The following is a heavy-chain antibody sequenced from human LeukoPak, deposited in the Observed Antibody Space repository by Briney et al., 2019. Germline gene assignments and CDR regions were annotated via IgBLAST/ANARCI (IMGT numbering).Heavy chain of an antibody. CDR2: ISYDGSNK. D-gene: IGHD6-19*01. J-gene: IGHJ4*02. V-gene: IGHV3-30*18. Sequence: PGGSLRLSCAAAGFIFSSYSMHWVRQAPGKGLEWVAVISYDGSNKYYPDSVRGRFTISRDNSKNTLFLQMNSLRAEDTAVYYCAKPQESFSNGWSFPYYWGQGTLVIVSS. CDR1: GFIFSSYS. CDR3: AKPQESFSNGWSFPYY.